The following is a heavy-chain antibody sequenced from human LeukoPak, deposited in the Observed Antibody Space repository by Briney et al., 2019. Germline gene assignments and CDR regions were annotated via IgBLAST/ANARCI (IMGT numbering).Heavy chain of an antibody. D-gene: IGHD3-22*01. CDR1: GFSFSRLA. CDR3: SKKTWDSSARYFFDY. V-gene: IGHV3-23*01. CDR2: ISDSGGRI. J-gene: IGHJ4*02. Sequence: GGSLRLSCAASGFSFSRLAMSWVRQAPGKGLEWVSAISDSGGRINYADSVKGRFTISRDNSKNTLYLQMNSLRAEDTAVYYCSKKTWDSSARYFFDYWGQGTLVTVSS.